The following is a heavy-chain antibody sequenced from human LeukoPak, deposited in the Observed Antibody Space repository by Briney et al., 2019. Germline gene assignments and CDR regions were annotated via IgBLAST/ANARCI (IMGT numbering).Heavy chain of an antibody. CDR1: GGSISSSSYS. Sequence: PSGTLSLTGTVPGGSISSSSYSWGWSCQPPGKGRGGIWSIYYSGSASYNPSLTSRATISVDPSKHQFSLKLSSGTAAEPGVTYCARHERAGTREYYFHYWGQGTLVTDSS. CDR2: IYYSGSA. CDR3: ARHERAGTREYYFHY. J-gene: IGHJ4*02. D-gene: IGHD6-19*01. V-gene: IGHV4-39*01.